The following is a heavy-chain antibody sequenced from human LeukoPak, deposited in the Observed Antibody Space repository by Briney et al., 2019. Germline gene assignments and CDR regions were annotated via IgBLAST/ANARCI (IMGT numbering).Heavy chain of an antibody. Sequence: ASVKASCKASGYTFTGYYLHWVRQAPGQGLEWMGWINPNSGGTNYAQKFQGRVTMTRDTSISTAYMELSRLRSDDTAVYYCARVQDYGDYPDYWGQGTLVTVSS. V-gene: IGHV1-2*02. CDR1: GYTFTGYY. CDR3: ARVQDYGDYPDY. J-gene: IGHJ4*02. D-gene: IGHD4-17*01. CDR2: INPNSGGT.